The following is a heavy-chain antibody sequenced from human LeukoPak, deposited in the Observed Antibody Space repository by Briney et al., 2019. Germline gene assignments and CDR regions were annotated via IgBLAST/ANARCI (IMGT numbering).Heavy chain of an antibody. CDR2: IYSGGST. V-gene: IGHV3-66*01. CDR3: ARWSSSSGWYLSYFDY. CDR1: GFTVSSNY. J-gene: IGHJ4*02. D-gene: IGHD6-13*01. Sequence: GGSLRLSCEASGFTVSSNYMSWVRQAPGKGLEWVSVIYSGGSTYYADSVKGRFTISRDNSKNTLYLQMNSLRAEDTAVYYCARWSSSSGWYLSYFDYWGQGTLVTVSS.